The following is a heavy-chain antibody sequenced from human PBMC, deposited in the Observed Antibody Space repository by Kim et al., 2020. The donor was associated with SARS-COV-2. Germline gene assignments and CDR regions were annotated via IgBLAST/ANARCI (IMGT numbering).Heavy chain of an antibody. Sequence: GESLKISCKGSGYVFSNYWVGWVRQMPGKGLEWMGIIFPGASDATYSPSFQGQVTISVDRSISSAYLQWSSLRASDTAVYFCARLGGGYKYGMMLYYNHYAMDVWGQGTTVTVSS. CDR3: ARLGGGYKYGMMLYYNHYAMDV. D-gene: IGHD5-18*01. J-gene: IGHJ6*02. CDR2: IFPGASDA. CDR1: GYVFSNYW. V-gene: IGHV5-51*01.